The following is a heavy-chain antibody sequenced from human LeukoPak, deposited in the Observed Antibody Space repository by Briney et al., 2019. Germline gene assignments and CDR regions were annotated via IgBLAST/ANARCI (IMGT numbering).Heavy chain of an antibody. Sequence: GGSLRLSCAASGFTFSSYSMNWVRQAPGKGLEWVSSISSSSSYIYYADSVQGRFTISRDNSRSTLYLQMKSLRAEDTALYYCAKIGLLTVNFDFWGQGTLVTVSS. J-gene: IGHJ4*02. CDR2: ISSSSSYI. V-gene: IGHV3-21*04. CDR3: AKIGLLTVNFDF. CDR1: GFTFSSYS. D-gene: IGHD3-9*01.